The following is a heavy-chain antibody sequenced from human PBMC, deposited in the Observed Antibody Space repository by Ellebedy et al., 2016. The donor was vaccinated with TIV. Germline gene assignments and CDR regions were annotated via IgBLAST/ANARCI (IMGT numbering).Heavy chain of an antibody. V-gene: IGHV1-69*04. CDR3: ATGPPKWEVPLDLDS. J-gene: IGHJ4*02. Sequence: AASVKVSCKAYGGTLSSYGTSWVRHAPGLGLEWMGRIIPIVEITIYAQRFQDRVTISEDNSTNTVYMEMSSLRSEDTAMYYCATGPPKWEVPLDLDSWGQGTLVIVSS. D-gene: IGHD1-26*01. CDR1: GGTLSSYG. CDR2: IIPIVEIT.